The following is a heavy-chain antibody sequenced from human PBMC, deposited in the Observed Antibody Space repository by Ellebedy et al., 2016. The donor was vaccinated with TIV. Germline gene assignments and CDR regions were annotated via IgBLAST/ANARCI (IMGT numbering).Heavy chain of an antibody. Sequence: KVSCKGSGYSFTSYWIGWVRQMPGKGLEWMGNIYPGDSNTAYSPSFQGQVTISADKSISSAYLQWRSLKASDTAMYYCVRGPLGYCSGGSCSADYWGQGTLVTVSS. D-gene: IGHD2-15*01. CDR1: GYSFTSYW. V-gene: IGHV5-51*01. J-gene: IGHJ4*02. CDR3: VRGPLGYCSGGSCSADY. CDR2: IYPGDSNT.